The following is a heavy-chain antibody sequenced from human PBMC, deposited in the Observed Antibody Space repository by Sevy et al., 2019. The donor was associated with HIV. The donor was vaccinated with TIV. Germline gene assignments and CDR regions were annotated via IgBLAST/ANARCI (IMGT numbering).Heavy chain of an antibody. CDR3: ARDFTIFGVVSGIDY. J-gene: IGHJ4*02. CDR2: ISDDSRYI. CDR1: GFTFRTYS. V-gene: IGHV3-21*04. Sequence: GGSLRLSSAASGFTFRTYSMIWVRQAPGKGLEWLSSISDDSRYIYYSDSVKGRFTISRANTKNLLYLQINNLRVEDTAIYYCARDFTIFGVVSGIDYWGQGNLVTVSS. D-gene: IGHD3-3*01.